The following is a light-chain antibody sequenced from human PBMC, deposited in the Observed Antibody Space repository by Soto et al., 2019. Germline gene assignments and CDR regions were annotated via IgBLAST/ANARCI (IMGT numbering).Light chain of an antibody. CDR2: GAS. Sequence: PGERATLSCRASQSVRSNYLAWYQQKPGRAPRLLIYGASSRATDIPDRFSGSGSGTDFTLTISRLEPEDFAVYYCQQYGSSPRAFGGGTKVEI. CDR3: QQYGSSPRA. CDR1: QSVRSNY. V-gene: IGKV3-20*01. J-gene: IGKJ4*01.